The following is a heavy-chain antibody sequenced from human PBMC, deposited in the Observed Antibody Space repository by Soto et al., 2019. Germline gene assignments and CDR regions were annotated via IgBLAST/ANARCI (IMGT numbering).Heavy chain of an antibody. Sequence: SETLSLTCTVSGGSISSYYWSWIRQPPGKGLEWIGYIYYSGSTNYNPSLKSRVTISVDTSKNQFSLKLSSVTAADTAVYYCARLYRYDAFDIWGQGTMVTVSS. CDR2: IYYSGST. J-gene: IGHJ3*02. V-gene: IGHV4-59*08. D-gene: IGHD2-8*02. CDR3: ARLYRYDAFDI. CDR1: GGSISSYY.